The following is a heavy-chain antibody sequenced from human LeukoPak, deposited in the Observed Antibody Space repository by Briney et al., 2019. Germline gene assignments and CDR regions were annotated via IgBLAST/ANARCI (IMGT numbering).Heavy chain of an antibody. D-gene: IGHD1-26*01. V-gene: IGHV4-59*01. CDR2: IHYGGST. J-gene: IGHJ4*02. CDR1: GASISSYY. Sequence: PSETLSLTCTVSGASISSYYWSLIRQPPGKGLEWIGYIHYGGSTNYNPSLKSRVTISVDTSKNQFSLNLNSVTAADTALYYCAGGTYYYFDYWGQGTLVTVSS. CDR3: AGGTYYYFDY.